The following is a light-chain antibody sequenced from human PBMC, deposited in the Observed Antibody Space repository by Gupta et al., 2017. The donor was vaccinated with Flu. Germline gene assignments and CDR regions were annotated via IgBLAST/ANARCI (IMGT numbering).Light chain of an antibody. CDR2: EDD. CDR3: QSYYGAYHV. J-gene: IGLJ3*02. Sequence: NFMLTQPHSVSESPWKAVTISCTRSSGNIASSSVQWYQQRPGSSPTTVIFEDDQRPSGVPDRFSGSIDRSSNSASLSISGLKTEDEADYYCQSYYGAYHVFGGGTKVTVL. V-gene: IGLV6-57*01. CDR1: SGNIASSS.